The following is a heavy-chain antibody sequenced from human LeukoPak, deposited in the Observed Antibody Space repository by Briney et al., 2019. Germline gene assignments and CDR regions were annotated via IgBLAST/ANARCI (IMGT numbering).Heavy chain of an antibody. V-gene: IGHV3-30-3*01. J-gene: IGHJ4*02. CDR2: ISYDGSNK. CDR1: GFTFSSYA. Sequence: PGGSLRLSCAASGFTFSSYAMHWARQAPGKGLEWVAVISYDGSNKYYADSVKGRFTISRDNSKNTLYLQMNSLRAEDTAVYYCARTSGYSYAPDYWGQGTLVTVSS. D-gene: IGHD5-18*01. CDR3: ARTSGYSYAPDY.